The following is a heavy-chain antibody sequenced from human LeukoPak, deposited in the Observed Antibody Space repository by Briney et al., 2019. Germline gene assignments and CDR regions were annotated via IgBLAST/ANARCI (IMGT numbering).Heavy chain of an antibody. CDR2: ISAYNGNT. D-gene: IGHD3-3*01. CDR1: GYTFTSYG. CDR3: ATGGPYDFWSGYFDTRNFYFDY. Sequence: GASVKVSCKASGYTFTSYGISWVRQAPGQGLEWMGWISAYNGNTNYAQKLQGRVTMTTDTSTSTAYMELRSLRSDDTAVYYCATGGPYDFWSGYFDTRNFYFDYWGQGTLVTVSS. J-gene: IGHJ4*02. V-gene: IGHV1-18*01.